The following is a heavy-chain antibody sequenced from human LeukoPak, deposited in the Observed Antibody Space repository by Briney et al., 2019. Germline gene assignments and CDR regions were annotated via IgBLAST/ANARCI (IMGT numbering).Heavy chain of an antibody. CDR2: ISGRSGTT. D-gene: IGHD5-24*01. CDR1: GFTFSSYV. J-gene: IGHJ4*02. Sequence: PGGSLRLSCAASGFTFSSYVMNWVRQAPGKGLEWVSGISGRSGTTYYADSVRGRFTISTDNSKNTLYLQMNSLRPEDTAVYYCARSPLDGYNYLDYWGQGTLVTVSS. V-gene: IGHV3-23*01. CDR3: ARSPLDGYNYLDY.